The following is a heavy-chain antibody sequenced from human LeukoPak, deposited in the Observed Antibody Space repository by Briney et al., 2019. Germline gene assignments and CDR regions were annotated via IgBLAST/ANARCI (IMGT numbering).Heavy chain of an antibody. V-gene: IGHV5-51*01. J-gene: IGHJ4*02. Sequence: GESLKISCKGSGYTLTNDWIGWVRQMPGKGLEWMGIIYPGDSDTRYSPSFQGQVTISADKSISTAYLQWSSLKASDTAMYYCARSQGLDYFDYWGQGTLVTVSS. CDR2: IYPGDSDT. CDR3: ARSQGLDYFDY. CDR1: GYTLTNDW.